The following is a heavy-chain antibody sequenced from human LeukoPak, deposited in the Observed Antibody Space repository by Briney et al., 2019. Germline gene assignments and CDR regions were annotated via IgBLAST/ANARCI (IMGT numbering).Heavy chain of an antibody. Sequence: ASVKVSCKASGYTLTELSMHWVRQAPGKGLEWMGGFDPEDGETIYAQKFQGRVTMTEDTSTDTAYMELSSLRSEDTAVYYCATGIPLSSGSYHDFDYWGQGTLVTVSS. CDR1: GYTLTELS. CDR2: FDPEDGET. CDR3: ATGIPLSSGSYHDFDY. D-gene: IGHD1-26*01. J-gene: IGHJ4*02. V-gene: IGHV1-24*01.